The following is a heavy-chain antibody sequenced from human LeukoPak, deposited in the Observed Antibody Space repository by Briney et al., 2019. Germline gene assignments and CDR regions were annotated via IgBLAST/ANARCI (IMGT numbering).Heavy chain of an antibody. V-gene: IGHV1-2*02. CDR2: INPNSGGT. J-gene: IGHJ5*02. CDR1: GYTFTGYY. D-gene: IGHD3-3*01. CDR3: ARGLEIFGVVTST. Sequence: ASVKVSRKASGYTFTGYYMHWVRQAPGQGLEWMGWINPNSGGTNYAQKFQGRVTMTRDTSISTAYMELSRLRSDDTAVYYCARGLEIFGVVTSTWGQGTLVTVSS.